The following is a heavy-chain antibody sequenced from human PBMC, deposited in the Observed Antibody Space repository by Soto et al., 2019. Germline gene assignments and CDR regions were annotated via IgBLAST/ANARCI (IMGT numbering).Heavy chain of an antibody. Sequence: PSETLSLTCTVSGCTISSGRYYFTWIRQHPGKGVELIRYLYYGGSTSYHPSLKSRVTISVDKSKNTFCLKLSSVTAADTAVYYCARVISGWRYYYYYYGMDVWGQGTTVTVSS. D-gene: IGHD6-25*01. CDR3: ARVISGWRYYYYYYGMDV. J-gene: IGHJ6*02. V-gene: IGHV4-31*03. CDR2: LYYGGST. CDR1: GCTISSGRYY.